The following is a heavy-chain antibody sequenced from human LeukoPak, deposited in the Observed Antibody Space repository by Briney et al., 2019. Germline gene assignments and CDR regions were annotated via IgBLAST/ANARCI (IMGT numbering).Heavy chain of an antibody. CDR3: ARGGWTPDAFDI. V-gene: IGHV4-34*01. CDR1: GGSFSSYY. CDR2: INHSGST. J-gene: IGHJ3*02. D-gene: IGHD6-19*01. Sequence: SETLSLTCVVYGGSFSSYYWSWIRQPPGKGLEWIGEINHSGSTNHNPSLKSRVTISVDTSKKQLSLRLSSVTAADTAVYYCARGGWTPDAFDIWGRGTMVTVSS.